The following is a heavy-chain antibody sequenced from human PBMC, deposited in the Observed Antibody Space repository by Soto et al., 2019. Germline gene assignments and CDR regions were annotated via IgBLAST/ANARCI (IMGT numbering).Heavy chain of an antibody. J-gene: IGHJ5*02. V-gene: IGHV3-66*01. CDR3: ARNYFVSGSYAPWFDP. Sequence: GGSLRLSCAGSGFTGSLNYMGWVRQAPGKGLEWVSVIYVNGNAYSAASVKGRFSISRDSSKNTLYLQMDSLRAEDTAIYFCARNYFVSGSYAPWFDPWGQGTLVTSPQ. D-gene: IGHD3-10*01. CDR1: GFTGSLNY. CDR2: IYVNGNA.